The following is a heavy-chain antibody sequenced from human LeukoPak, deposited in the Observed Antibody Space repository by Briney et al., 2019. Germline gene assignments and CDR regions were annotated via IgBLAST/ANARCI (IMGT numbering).Heavy chain of an antibody. Sequence: ASVKVSCKASGYTFTGYYMHWVRQAPGQGLEWMGRINPNSGGTNYAQKFQGRVTMTRDTSISTAYMELSRLRSDDTAVYYCARDGLGPSHGSGSYYQNYYYYGMDVWGQGTTVTVSS. J-gene: IGHJ6*02. V-gene: IGHV1-2*06. D-gene: IGHD3-10*01. CDR2: INPNSGGT. CDR1: GYTFTGYY. CDR3: ARDGLGPSHGSGSYYQNYYYYGMDV.